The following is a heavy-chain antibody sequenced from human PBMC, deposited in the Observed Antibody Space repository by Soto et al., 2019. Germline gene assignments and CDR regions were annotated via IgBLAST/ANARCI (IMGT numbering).Heavy chain of an antibody. CDR1: GFTFGSYV. D-gene: IGHD2-8*02. CDR2: ISGSSGGI. V-gene: IGHV3-23*01. Sequence: EVQLLESGGGLVQPGGSLGLSCAASGFTFGSYVMTWVRQAPGKGLEWVSSISGSSGGIYYADSVRGRFTVSRDNSKNMLYLQMSSLRAEDSAVYHCVKYGRSCTGPTCYYFYYLDVWGKGTAVTVSS. CDR3: VKYGRSCTGPTCYYFYYLDV. J-gene: IGHJ6*03.